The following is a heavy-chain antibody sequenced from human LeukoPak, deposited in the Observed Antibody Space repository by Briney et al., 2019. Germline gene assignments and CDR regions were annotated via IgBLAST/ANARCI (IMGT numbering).Heavy chain of an antibody. CDR1: GGSISSYY. CDR2: IYYSGST. J-gene: IGHJ3*02. Sequence: SETLSLTCTVSGGSISSYYWSWIRQPPGKGLEWIGYIYYSGSTNYNPSLKSRVTISVDTSKNQFSLKLSSVTAADTAVYYCARGFAKSYWKDAFDIWGQGTMVTVSS. CDR3: ARGFAKSYWKDAFDI. V-gene: IGHV4-59*01. D-gene: IGHD1-1*01.